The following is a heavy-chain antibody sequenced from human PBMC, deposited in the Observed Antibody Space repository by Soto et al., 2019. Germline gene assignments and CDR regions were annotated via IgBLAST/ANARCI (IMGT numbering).Heavy chain of an antibody. CDR3: ARHLTYCSAGSCYSDFPYYGMDV. V-gene: IGHV4-39*01. D-gene: IGHD2-15*01. CDR1: GGSISSSSYY. J-gene: IGHJ6*02. CDR2: IFYSGST. Sequence: QLQLQESGPGLVKPSETLSLTCTVSGGSISSSSYYWGWIRQPPGKGLEWIGSIFYSGSTYYNPSLKILVTISVDTSKNQFSLKLSSVTAADTAVYYCARHLTYCSAGSCYSDFPYYGMDVWGQGTTVTVSS.